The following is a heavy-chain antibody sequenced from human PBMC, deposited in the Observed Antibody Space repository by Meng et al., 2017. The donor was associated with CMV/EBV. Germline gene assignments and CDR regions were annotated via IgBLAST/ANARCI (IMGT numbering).Heavy chain of an antibody. CDR1: GFTFSSYS. CDR3: ARTQEYYDLWSGPLGRNYYYGMDV. D-gene: IGHD3-3*01. CDR2: ISSSSGYI. V-gene: IGHV3-21*01. Sequence: GGSLRLSCAASGFTFSSYSMNWVRQAPGKGLECVSSISSSSGYIYYADSVKGRFTISRDNAKNSLYLQMNSLTAEDTALYYCARTQEYYDLWSGPLGRNYYYGMDVWGQGTTVTVSS. J-gene: IGHJ6*02.